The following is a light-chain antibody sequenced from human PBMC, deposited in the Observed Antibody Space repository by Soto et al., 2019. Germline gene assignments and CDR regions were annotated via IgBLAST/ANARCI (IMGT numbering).Light chain of an antibody. Sequence: QSALTQPASVSGSPGQSITISCTGTSSDVGSYNLVSWYQQHPGKAPKLMIYEVSKRPSGVSNRFSGSKSGNTASLTISGLQAEDEADYYCCSYAGSSTREVFGGGTKLTV. J-gene: IGLJ3*02. CDR1: SSDVGSYNL. V-gene: IGLV2-23*02. CDR2: EVS. CDR3: CSYAGSSTREV.